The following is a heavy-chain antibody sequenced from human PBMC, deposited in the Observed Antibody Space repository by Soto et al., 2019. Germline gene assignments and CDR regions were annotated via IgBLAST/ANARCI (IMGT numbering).Heavy chain of an antibody. CDR1: GGSISSGDYY. D-gene: IGHD3-22*01. Sequence: SETLSLTCTVSGGSISSGDYYWSWIRQPPGKGLEWIGYIYYSGSTYYNPSLKSRVTISVDTSKNQFSLKLSSVTAADTAVYYCARAWGSSDVDYWGQGTLVTVSS. CDR2: IYYSGST. V-gene: IGHV4-30-4*02. J-gene: IGHJ4*02. CDR3: ARAWGSSDVDY.